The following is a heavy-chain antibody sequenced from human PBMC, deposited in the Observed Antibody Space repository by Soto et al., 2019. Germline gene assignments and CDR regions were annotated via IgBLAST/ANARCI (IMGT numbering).Heavy chain of an antibody. D-gene: IGHD6-6*01. V-gene: IGHV3-23*01. CDR2: ISGSGGST. CDR3: AKDRESIAAHPIYYYYYYGMDV. CDR1: GFTFSSYA. J-gene: IGHJ6*02. Sequence: PGGSLRLSCAASGFTFSSYAMSWVRQAPGKGLEWVSAISGSGGSTYYADSVKGRFTISRDNSKNTLYLQMNSLRAEDTAVYYCAKDRESIAAHPIYYYYYYGMDVWGQGTTVTVSS.